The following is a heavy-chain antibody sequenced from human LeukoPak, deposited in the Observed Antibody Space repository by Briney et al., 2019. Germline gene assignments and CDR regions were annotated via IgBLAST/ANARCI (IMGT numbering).Heavy chain of an antibody. CDR1: GGTFSSYD. D-gene: IGHD6-13*01. CDR2: IMPMFGKT. J-gene: IGHJ4*02. CDR3: ARSHGSSTPGY. Sequence: GASVKVSCKASGGTFSSYDISWVRQAPGQGLEWMGGIMPMFGKTNYAQKFQGRVTTTADKATSTAYMELSSLRSDDTAVYYCARSHGSSTPGYWGQGTLVTVSS. V-gene: IGHV1-69*06.